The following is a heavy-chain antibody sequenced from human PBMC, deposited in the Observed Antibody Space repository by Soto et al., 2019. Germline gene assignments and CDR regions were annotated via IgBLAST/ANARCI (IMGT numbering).Heavy chain of an antibody. CDR3: AADPSTDYYDSSGYSTWSLDY. J-gene: IGHJ4*01. CDR1: GFTFTSSA. D-gene: IGHD3-22*01. V-gene: IGHV1-58*01. CDR2: IVVGSGNT. Sequence: GASVKVSCKASGFTFTSSAVQWVRQARGQRLEWIGWIVVGSGNTNYAQKFQERVTITRDMSTSTAYMELSSLGSEDTAVYYCAADPSTDYYDSSGYSTWSLDYWG.